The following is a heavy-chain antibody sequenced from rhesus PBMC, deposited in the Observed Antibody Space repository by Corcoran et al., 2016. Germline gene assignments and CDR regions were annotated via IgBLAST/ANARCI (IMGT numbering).Heavy chain of an antibody. V-gene: IGHV4-127*01. J-gene: IGHJ4*01. CDR2: ILGGSGST. Sequence: QVQLQESGPGLVKPSETLSLTCDVSGYSFRSGYVWGWIRQPPGKGLEWIGQILGGSGSTHYNPSLKSRVTVSKDTSKNQFSLRLTSVTAADTAVYYCLGSGWSGFWGQGVLVTVSS. CDR3: LGSGWSGF. D-gene: IGHD6S26*01. CDR1: GYSFRSGYV.